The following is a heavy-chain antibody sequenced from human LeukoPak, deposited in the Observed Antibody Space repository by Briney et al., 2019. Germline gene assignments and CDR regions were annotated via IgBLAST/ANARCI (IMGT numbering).Heavy chain of an antibody. D-gene: IGHD6-19*01. CDR2: IFYSGST. J-gene: IGHJ4*02. CDR1: GGSISSSSYD. CDR3: ARHIVGFSSGWYSTLDY. Sequence: SSETLSLTCTVSGGSISSSSYDWGGIREPPGKGREWIGNIFYSGSTSYNPSLKSPVTISVDTSKHHFSLKLSSVTAADTAVYYCARHIVGFSSGWYSTLDYWGQGTLVTVSS. V-gene: IGHV4-39*01.